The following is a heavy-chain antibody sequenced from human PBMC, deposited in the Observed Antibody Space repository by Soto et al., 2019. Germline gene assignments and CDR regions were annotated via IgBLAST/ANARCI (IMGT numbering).Heavy chain of an antibody. CDR2: IIPIFGTA. CDR1: GGTVSSYA. Sequence: SVKVSCKASGGTVSSYAISWVRQAPGQGLEWMGGIIPIFGTANYAQKFQGRVTITADKSTSTAYMELSSLRSEDTAVYYCACGSWYGGRGHLGYYYYYYGMDVWGKGTTVTVSS. V-gene: IGHV1-69*06. J-gene: IGHJ6*04. CDR3: ACGSWYGGRGHLGYYYYYYGMDV. D-gene: IGHD6-13*01.